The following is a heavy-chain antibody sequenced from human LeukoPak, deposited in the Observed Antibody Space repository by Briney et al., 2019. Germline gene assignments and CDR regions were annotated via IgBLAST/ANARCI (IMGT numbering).Heavy chain of an antibody. CDR2: ISSSSSYI. J-gene: IGHJ4*02. D-gene: IGHD3-22*01. Sequence: GGSLRLSCAASGFTFSSYAMSWVRQAPGKGLEWVSSISSSSSYIYYADSVKGRFTISRDNAKNSLYLQMNSLRAEDTAVYYCAREGVPYYYDSSGYYYAGGLDYWGQGTLVTVSS. V-gene: IGHV3-21*01. CDR3: AREGVPYYYDSSGYYYAGGLDY. CDR1: GFTFSSYA.